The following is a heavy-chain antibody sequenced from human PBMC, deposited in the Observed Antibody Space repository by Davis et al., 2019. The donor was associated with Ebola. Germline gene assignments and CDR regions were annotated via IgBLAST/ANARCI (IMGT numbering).Heavy chain of an antibody. CDR1: GGSISSYY. J-gene: IGHJ3*02. CDR3: VTTVTTEENAFDI. CDR2: ISYSGST. D-gene: IGHD4-17*01. V-gene: IGHV4-59*08. Sequence: SETLSLTCTVSGGSISSYYWSWIRQPPGKGLEWIGYISYSGSTNYNPSLKSRVTIFVDTSKNQFSLKLSSVTAADTAVFYCVTTVTTEENAFDIWGQGTMVTVSS.